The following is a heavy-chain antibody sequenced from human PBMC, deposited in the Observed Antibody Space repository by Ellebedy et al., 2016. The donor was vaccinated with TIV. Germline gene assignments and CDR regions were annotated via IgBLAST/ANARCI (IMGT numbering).Heavy chain of an antibody. CDR2: INPSGGST. Sequence: AASVKVSCKASGYTFSNYFMHWVRQAPGQGLEWMGIINPSGGSTTYAQKLQGRVTMTRDTSTSTVYMELSSLRSEDTAVYYCARGPTDFDYWGQGTLVTVSS. V-gene: IGHV1-46*04. CDR1: GYTFSNYF. CDR3: ARGPTDFDY. J-gene: IGHJ4*02.